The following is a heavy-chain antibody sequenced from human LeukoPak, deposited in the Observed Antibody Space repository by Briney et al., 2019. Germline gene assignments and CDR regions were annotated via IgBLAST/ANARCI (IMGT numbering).Heavy chain of an antibody. V-gene: IGHV5-51*01. CDR3: ARLRVTGEFYYYYYMDV. D-gene: IGHD7-27*01. J-gene: IGHJ6*03. Sequence: GESLKISCKGSGYSFTSYWIGWVRQMPGKGLEWMGIIYPGDAGTRYSPSFRGQVTISADKSISTAYLQWSSLKASDTAMYYCARLRVTGEFYYYYYMDVWGKGTTVTVSS. CDR1: GYSFTSYW. CDR2: IYPGDAGT.